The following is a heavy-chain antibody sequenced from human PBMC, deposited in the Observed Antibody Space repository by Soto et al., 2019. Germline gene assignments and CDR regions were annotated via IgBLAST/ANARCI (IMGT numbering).Heavy chain of an antibody. CDR1: GGSISSSSYY. V-gene: IGHV4-39*01. D-gene: IGHD3-3*01. J-gene: IGHJ5*02. CDR2: IYYSGST. CDR3: ATSRRVFGVVYWFDP. Sequence: SETLSLTCTVSGGSISSSSYYWGWIRQPPGKGLEWIGSIYYSGSTYYNPSLKSRVTISVDTSKNQFSLKLSSVTAADTAVYYCATSRRVFGVVYWFDPWGKGTLVTVSS.